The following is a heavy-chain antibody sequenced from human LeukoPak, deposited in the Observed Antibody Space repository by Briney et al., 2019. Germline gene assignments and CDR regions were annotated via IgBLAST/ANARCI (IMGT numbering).Heavy chain of an antibody. J-gene: IGHJ6*03. V-gene: IGHV3-48*01. D-gene: IGHD3-16*01. CDR2: ISSSSSTI. CDR3: AKDIMGSNLYYYYYYMDV. CDR1: GFTFSSYS. Sequence: GGSLRLSCAASGFTFSSYSMNWVRQAPGKGLEWASYISSSSSTIYYADSVKGRFTISRDNAKNSLYLQMNSLRTEDTALYYCAKDIMGSNLYYYYYYMDVWGKGTTVTVSS.